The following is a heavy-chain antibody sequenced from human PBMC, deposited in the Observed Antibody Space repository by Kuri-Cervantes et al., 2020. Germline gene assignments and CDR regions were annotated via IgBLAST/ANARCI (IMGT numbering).Heavy chain of an antibody. Sequence: GGSLRLSCAASGFTFSSYWMHWVRQAPGKGLVWVSRINSDGSSTSYADSVKGRFTISRDNAKNTLYLQMNSLRAEDTALYYCTGRSGDYYGSGSYVRFDPWGQGTLVTVSS. J-gene: IGHJ5*02. CDR3: TGRSGDYYGSGSYVRFDP. CDR2: INSDGSST. D-gene: IGHD3-10*01. V-gene: IGHV3-74*01. CDR1: GFTFSSYW.